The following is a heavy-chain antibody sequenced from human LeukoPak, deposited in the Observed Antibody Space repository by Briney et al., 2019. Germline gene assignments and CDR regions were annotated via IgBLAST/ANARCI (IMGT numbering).Heavy chain of an antibody. CDR3: ARANDSGYYYYYMDV. CDR1: GGSISSYY. CDR2: IYYSGST. Sequence: SETLSLTCTVSGGSISSYYWSWIRQPPGKGLEWIGYIYYSGSTNHNPSLKSRVTISVDTSKNQFSLKLSSVTAADTAVYYCARANDSGYYYYYMDVWGKGTTVTISS. D-gene: IGHD3-10*01. J-gene: IGHJ6*03. V-gene: IGHV4-59*01.